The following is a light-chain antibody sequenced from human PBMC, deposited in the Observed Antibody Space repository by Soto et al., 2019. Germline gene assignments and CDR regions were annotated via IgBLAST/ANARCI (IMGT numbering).Light chain of an antibody. CDR1: QSVSSN. Sequence: IVFTQSPATLSLSPGERATLSCRASQSVSSNLEWYQQKPGKAPRLLFYCASTRATGIPARFSGSGSGTDFTPTISSLQSEDFEVYYCHQYDYWPLTFGGGTKVDIK. J-gene: IGKJ4*01. V-gene: IGKV3D-15*01. CDR2: CAS. CDR3: HQYDYWPLT.